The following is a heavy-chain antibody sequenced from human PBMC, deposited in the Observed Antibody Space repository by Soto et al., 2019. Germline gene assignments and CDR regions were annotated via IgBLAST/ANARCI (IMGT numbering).Heavy chain of an antibody. D-gene: IGHD2-8*01. CDR3: ASSLNAILGVGYYGMDV. V-gene: IGHV1-69*01. CDR2: IIPIFGTA. J-gene: IGHJ6*02. Sequence: VRQAPVQGLEWMGGIIPIFGTANYAQKFQGRVTITADESTSTAYMELSSLRSEDTAVYYCASSLNAILGVGYYGMDVWGQGTTVTVSS.